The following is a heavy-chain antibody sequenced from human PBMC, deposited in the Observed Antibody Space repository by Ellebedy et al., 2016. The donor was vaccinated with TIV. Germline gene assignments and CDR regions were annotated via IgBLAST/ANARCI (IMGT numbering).Heavy chain of an antibody. CDR3: ANALYGDYVLGYYYYGMDV. J-gene: IGHJ6*02. V-gene: IGHV3-30-3*01. CDR2: ISYDGSNK. D-gene: IGHD4-17*01. Sequence: GESLKISCAASGFTFSDHAVHWVRQAPGKGLEWVAVISYDGSNKYYADSVKGRFTISRDNAKNSLYLQMNSLRAEDTAVYYCANALYGDYVLGYYYYGMDVWGQGTTVTVSS. CDR1: GFTFSDHA.